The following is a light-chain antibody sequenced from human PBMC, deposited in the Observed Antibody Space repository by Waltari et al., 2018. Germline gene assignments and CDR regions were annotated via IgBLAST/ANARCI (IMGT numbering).Light chain of an antibody. Sequence: DILLTQSPSFLSASVGDRISITCRASQDISNYLAWLQQKPGKAPKVLSYAASSLQSGVPARFSGSGSGAEFTLTISSLQPEDFATYYCQQFESYPRTFGPGTAVDIK. V-gene: IGKV1-9*01. CDR3: QQFESYPRT. J-gene: IGKJ3*01. CDR1: QDISNY. CDR2: AAS.